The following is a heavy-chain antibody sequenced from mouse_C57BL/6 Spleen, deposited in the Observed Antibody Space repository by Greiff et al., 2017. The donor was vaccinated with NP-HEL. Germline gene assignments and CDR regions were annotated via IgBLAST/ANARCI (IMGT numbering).Heavy chain of an antibody. D-gene: IGHD3-3*01. J-gene: IGHJ4*01. Sequence: VQLKQPGAELVRPGSSVKLSCKASGYTFTSYWMHWVKQRPIQGLEWIGNIDPSDSETHYNQKFKDKATLTVDKSSSTAYMQLSSLTSEDSAVYYCARTPGHYYAMDYWGQGTSVTVSS. CDR1: GYTFTSYW. CDR3: ARTPGHYYAMDY. V-gene: IGHV1-52*01. CDR2: IDPSDSET.